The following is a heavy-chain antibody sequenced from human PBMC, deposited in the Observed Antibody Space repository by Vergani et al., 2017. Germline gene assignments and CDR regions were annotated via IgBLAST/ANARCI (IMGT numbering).Heavy chain of an antibody. Sequence: EVELVQSGPEMRKPGESLKISCKGSKYIFGNYWICWVLQMPGKGLEWMGIIYPADSDTRYSPSFQGQVTISADQSISTAFLQWDSLKASDTALYYCARHTTYTDSWGQGTLVTVSS. CDR1: KYIFGNYW. CDR3: ARHTTYTDS. CDR2: IYPADSDT. V-gene: IGHV5-51*01. J-gene: IGHJ4*02. D-gene: IGHD1-1*01.